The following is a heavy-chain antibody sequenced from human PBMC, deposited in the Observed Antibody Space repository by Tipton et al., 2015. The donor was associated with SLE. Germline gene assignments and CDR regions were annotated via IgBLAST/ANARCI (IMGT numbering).Heavy chain of an antibody. J-gene: IGHJ5*02. Sequence: QLVQSGAEVKKPGESLKISCKGSGYRFTSYWIAWVRRMPGKGLEWMAIIYPDDANTRYSPSFRGQVSISADKSISTAYLQWNSLKASDTAVYYCVSQAATARTRGGIWFDPWGQGTLVTVSS. CDR3: VSQAATARTRGGIWFDP. CDR2: IYPDDANT. CDR1: GYRFTSYW. D-gene: IGHD6-13*01. V-gene: IGHV5-51*03.